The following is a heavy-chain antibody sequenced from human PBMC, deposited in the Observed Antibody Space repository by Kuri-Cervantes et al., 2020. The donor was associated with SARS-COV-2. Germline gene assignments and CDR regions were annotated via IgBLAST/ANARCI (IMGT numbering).Heavy chain of an antibody. CDR1: GFTFSSYA. CDR2: ISSNGGST. CDR3: ARRTDWFDS. J-gene: IGHJ5*01. V-gene: IGHV3-64*01. Sequence: GGSLRLSCAASGFTFSSYAMHWVRQAPGKGLEYVSAISSNGGSTYYANSVKGRFTISRDNSKNTLYLQMNSLRAEDTAVYYCARRTDWFDSWGQGILVTVSS.